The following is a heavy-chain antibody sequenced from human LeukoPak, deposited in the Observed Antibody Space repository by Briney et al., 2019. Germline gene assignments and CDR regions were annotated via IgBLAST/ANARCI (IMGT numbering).Heavy chain of an antibody. CDR2: VFYSGDT. CDR1: GGSISGYY. Sequence: SETLSLTCTVSGGSISGYYWSWIRQPAGKGLEWIGNVFYSGDTYYNPSLKSRVIISLDTSKNQFSLNLTSVTAADTAVYYCARDDLGFDPWGQGTLVTVSS. J-gene: IGHJ5*02. V-gene: IGHV4-59*12. CDR3: ARDDLGFDP.